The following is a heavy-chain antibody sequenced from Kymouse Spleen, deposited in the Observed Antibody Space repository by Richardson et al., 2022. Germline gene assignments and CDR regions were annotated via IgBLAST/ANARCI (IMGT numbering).Heavy chain of an antibody. CDR1: GFTFSGSA. CDR2: IRSKANSYAT. CDR3: TRHAFSSGWSPFDY. V-gene: IGHV3-73*02. J-gene: IGHJ4*02. Sequence: EVQLVESGGGLVQPGGSLKLSCAASGFTFSGSAMHWVRQASGKGLEWVGRIRSKANSYATAYAASVKGRFTISRDDSKNTAYLQMNSLKTEDTAVYYCTRHAFSSGWSPFDYWGQGTLVTVSS. D-gene: IGHD6-19*01.